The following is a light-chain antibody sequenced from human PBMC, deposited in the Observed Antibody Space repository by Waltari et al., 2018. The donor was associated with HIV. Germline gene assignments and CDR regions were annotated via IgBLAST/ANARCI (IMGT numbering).Light chain of an antibody. CDR1: QSVLYSSNNKNY. V-gene: IGKV4-1*01. J-gene: IGKJ2*01. Sequence: DFVMTQSPDSLTVSLGERATINCKSSQSVLYSSNNKNYLAWYQQKPGQPPKLLIYWASTRESGVPYRFSGSGSGTGFTLTINSLQAEDVAVYYCQQYYDNPYTFGQGTKLEI. CDR2: WAS. CDR3: QQYYDNPYT.